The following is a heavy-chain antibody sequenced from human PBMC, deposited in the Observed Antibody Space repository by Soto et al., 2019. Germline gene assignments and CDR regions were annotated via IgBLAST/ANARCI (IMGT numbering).Heavy chain of an antibody. J-gene: IGHJ3*02. CDR1: GFTFSSYG. D-gene: IGHD1-1*01. CDR3: ARGLNSWNDAFDI. Sequence: PGGSLRLSCAASGFTFSSYGMHWVRQAPGKGLEWAAVIWYDGSNKYYADSVKGRFTISRDNSKNTLYLQMNSLRAEDTAVYYCARGLNSWNDAFDIWGQGTMVTVSS. V-gene: IGHV3-33*01. CDR2: IWYDGSNK.